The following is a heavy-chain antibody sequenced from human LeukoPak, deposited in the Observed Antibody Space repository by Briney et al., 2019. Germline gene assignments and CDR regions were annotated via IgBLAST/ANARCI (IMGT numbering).Heavy chain of an antibody. D-gene: IGHD3-10*01. Sequence: KSSETLSLTCTVSGGSISSYYWNWIRQPPGKALEWIGYIYYSGSTNYKPSLKSRVTISVDTSKNQFSLKLSSVTAADTAVYYCARGGYYGSGNDFRFDPWGQGTLVTVSS. V-gene: IGHV4-59*01. J-gene: IGHJ5*02. CDR1: GGSISSYY. CDR2: IYYSGST. CDR3: ARGGYYGSGNDFRFDP.